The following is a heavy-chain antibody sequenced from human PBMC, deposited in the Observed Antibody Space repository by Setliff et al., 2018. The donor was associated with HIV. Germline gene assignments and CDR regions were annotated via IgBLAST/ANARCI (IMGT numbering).Heavy chain of an antibody. D-gene: IGHD6-19*01. CDR1: GGSISGGGYY. Sequence: SETLSLTCTVSGGSISGGGYYWSWIRQHPGKGLEWIASMIYGGDTWYNPSLKSRVTIYVDTANNEISLRLSSVTAEDTAVYRCARPHSGRGGGAWFDPWGQGIQVTVSS. CDR2: MIYGGDT. V-gene: IGHV4-39*01. J-gene: IGHJ5*02. CDR3: ARPHSGRGGGAWFDP.